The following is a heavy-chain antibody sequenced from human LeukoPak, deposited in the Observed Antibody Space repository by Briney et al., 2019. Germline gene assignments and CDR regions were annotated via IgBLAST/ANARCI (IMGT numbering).Heavy chain of an antibody. CDR3: ARDTVTTGAY. V-gene: IGHV3-21*01. CDR2: ISSSSSYI. CDR1: GFTVSSNF. J-gene: IGHJ4*02. D-gene: IGHD4-17*01. Sequence: GGSLRLPCAVSGFTVSSNFMSWVRQAPGKGLEWVSSISSSSSYIYYADSVKGRFTISRDNAKNSLYLQMNSLRAEDTAVYYCARDTVTTGAYWGRGTLVTVSS.